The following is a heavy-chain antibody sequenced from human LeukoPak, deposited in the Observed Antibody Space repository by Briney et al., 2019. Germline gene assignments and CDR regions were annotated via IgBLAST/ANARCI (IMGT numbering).Heavy chain of an antibody. Sequence: GGSLRLSCEASGFTFSAYAMTWVRQAPGKGLEWVSSISSSSSYIYYADSVKGRFTISRDNAKNSLYLQMNSLRAEDTAVYYCARDGGLYDPNYWGQGTLVTVSS. CDR2: ISSSSSYI. V-gene: IGHV3-21*01. CDR3: ARDGGLYDPNY. CDR1: GFTFSAYA. J-gene: IGHJ4*02. D-gene: IGHD1-1*01.